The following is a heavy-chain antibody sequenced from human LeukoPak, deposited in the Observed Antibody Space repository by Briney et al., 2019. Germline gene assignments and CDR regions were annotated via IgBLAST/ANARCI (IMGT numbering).Heavy chain of an antibody. D-gene: IGHD4-23*01. V-gene: IGHV4-59*01. CDR2: IYYSGST. J-gene: IGHJ3*02. Sequence: TSETLSLTCAVSGGSISSYYWSWIRQPPGKGLEWIGCIYYSGSTNYNPSLKSRVTISVDTSNNQFSLKLSSVTAADTAVYYYAREIDYGGNSGAFDIWGQGTMVTVSS. CDR3: AREIDYGGNSGAFDI. CDR1: GGSISSYY.